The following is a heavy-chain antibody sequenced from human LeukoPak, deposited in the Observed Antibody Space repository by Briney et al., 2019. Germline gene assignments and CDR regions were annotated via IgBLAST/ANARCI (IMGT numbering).Heavy chain of an antibody. D-gene: IGHD6-19*01. Sequence: SETLSLTCTVSGGSISNTSYYWVWIRQPPGKGLEWIGSIYYSGSTYYNPSLKSRVTISVDTSKNQFSLKLSSVTAADTAVYYCARVGSVYSSGYGLFDYWGQGTLVTVSS. CDR2: IYYSGST. V-gene: IGHV4-39*07. CDR3: ARVGSVYSSGYGLFDY. J-gene: IGHJ4*02. CDR1: GGSISNTSYY.